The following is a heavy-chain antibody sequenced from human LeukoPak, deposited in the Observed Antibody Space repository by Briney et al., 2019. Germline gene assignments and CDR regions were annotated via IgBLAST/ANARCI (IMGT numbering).Heavy chain of an antibody. V-gene: IGHV1-46*01. CDR2: INPSGGST. D-gene: IGHD1-26*01. Sequence: ASVKVSCKASGYTFTSYYMHWVRQAPGQGLEWMGIINPSGGSTGYAQKFQGRVTMTRNTSISTAYMELSSLRSEDTAVYYCARGSGSYAAFDIWGQGTMVTVSS. J-gene: IGHJ3*02. CDR3: ARGSGSYAAFDI. CDR1: GYTFTSYY.